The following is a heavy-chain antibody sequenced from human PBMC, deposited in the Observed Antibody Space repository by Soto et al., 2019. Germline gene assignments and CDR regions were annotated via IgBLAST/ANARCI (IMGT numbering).Heavy chain of an antibody. D-gene: IGHD1-26*01. CDR3: ARQRGGREGDY. J-gene: IGHJ4*02. Sequence: EVQLVESGGGLVKPGGSLRLSGAASGFSFSDNSMKWVRQAPGKGLEWVSSISSTSTYIFYADSLKGRFTISRDNAKNALFLKMNSLRPEDTAVYYCARQRGGREGDYWGQGTLVTVSS. V-gene: IGHV3-21*01. CDR1: GFSFSDNS. CDR2: ISSTSTYI.